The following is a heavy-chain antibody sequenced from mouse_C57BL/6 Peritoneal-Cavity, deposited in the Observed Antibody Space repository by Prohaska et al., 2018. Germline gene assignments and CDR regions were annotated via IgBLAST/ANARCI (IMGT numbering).Heavy chain of an antibody. D-gene: IGHD1-1*01. J-gene: IGHJ2*01. CDR3: ARGQFITTVVAFDY. V-gene: IGHV1-75*01. CDR2: IFHGSGST. CDR1: GYTFTDYY. Sequence: QVQLQQSGPELVKPGASVKISCKASGYTFTDYYINWVKQRPGKGLEWIGWIFHGSGSTYYNEKFKGKATLTVDKSSSTAYMLLSSLTSEDSAVYFCARGQFITTVVAFDYWGQGTTLTVSS.